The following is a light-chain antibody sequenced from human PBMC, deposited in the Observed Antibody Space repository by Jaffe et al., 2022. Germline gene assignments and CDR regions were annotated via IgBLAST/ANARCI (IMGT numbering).Light chain of an antibody. CDR2: GDS. V-gene: IGLV1-40*01. J-gene: IGLJ2*01. CDR1: SSNIGAGYD. CDR3: QSYDSSLSGYVV. Sequence: QSVLTQPPSVSGAPGQRVTISCTGSSSNIGAGYDVHWYQQLPGTAPKLLIYGDSNRPSGVPDRFSGSKSGTSASLAITGLQADDEADYYCQSYDSSLSGYVVFGGGTKLTVL.